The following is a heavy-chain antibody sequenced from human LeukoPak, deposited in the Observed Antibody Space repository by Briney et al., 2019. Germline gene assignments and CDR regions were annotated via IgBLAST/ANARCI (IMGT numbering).Heavy chain of an antibody. Sequence: ASVKVSCKASGYTFTNYYIHWVRQAPGQGLEWMGWNNPISGGTNYAQTFQGWVTMTRDTSISTAYMELRLRSDDTAIYYCAREGYDLDAFDIWGQGTMVTVSS. V-gene: IGHV1-2*04. D-gene: IGHD3-22*01. CDR3: AREGYDLDAFDI. CDR2: NNPISGGT. J-gene: IGHJ3*02. CDR1: GYTFTNYY.